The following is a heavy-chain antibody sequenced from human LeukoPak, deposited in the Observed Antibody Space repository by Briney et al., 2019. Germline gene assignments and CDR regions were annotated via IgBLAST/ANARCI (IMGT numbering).Heavy chain of an antibody. J-gene: IGHJ4*02. D-gene: IGHD6-25*01. V-gene: IGHV1-18*01. CDR1: GYTFTSYD. CDR3: ARDRGSGFDY. Sequence: GASVKVSCKASGYTFTSYDINWVRQATGQGLEWMGWISAYNGNTNYAHNLQGRVTMTTDTSTSTAYMELRSLRSDDTAVYYCARDRGSGFDYWGQGTLVTVSS. CDR2: ISAYNGNT.